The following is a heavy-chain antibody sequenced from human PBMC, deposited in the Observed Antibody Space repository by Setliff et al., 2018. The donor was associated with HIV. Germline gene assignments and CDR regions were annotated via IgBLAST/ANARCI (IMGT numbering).Heavy chain of an antibody. CDR3: TPTDYGGSDY. J-gene: IGHJ4*02. CDR1: GFTFNHTW. D-gene: IGHD4-17*01. V-gene: IGHV3-49*04. CDR2: IRSKAYGGTI. Sequence: GGSLRLSCAASGFTFNHTWMSWVRQAPGKGLEWVGFIRSKAYGGTIEYAASVKGRFAISRDDSKSIAYLQMNSLKNEDTAVYYCTPTDYGGSDYWGQGTLVTVSS.